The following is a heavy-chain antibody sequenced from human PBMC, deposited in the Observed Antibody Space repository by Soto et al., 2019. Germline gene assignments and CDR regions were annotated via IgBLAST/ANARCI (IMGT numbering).Heavy chain of an antibody. V-gene: IGHV3-72*01. CDR3: ARDTGGSYDY. D-gene: IGHD1-26*01. CDR1: GFTFSDYY. J-gene: IGHJ4*02. CDR2: SRNKANSYNT. Sequence: EVQLVESGGGLVQPGGSLRLSCAASGFTFSDYYMDWVRQVPGKGLEWVGRSRNKANSYNTEYAASVKGRFSISRDGSKDSMDLQMNSLKTEDTAVYYCARDTGGSYDYWGQGALVTLSS.